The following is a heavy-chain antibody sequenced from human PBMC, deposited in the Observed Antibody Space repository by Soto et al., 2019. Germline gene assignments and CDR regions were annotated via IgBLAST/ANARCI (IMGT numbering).Heavy chain of an antibody. CDR2: INHSGST. CDR1: GGSFSGYY. J-gene: IGHJ6*02. CDR3: ARDGYYDFWSGYFGPHLTSYYYCGMDF. Sequence: PSETVSLTCAVYGGSFSGYYWSWIRQPPGKGLEWIGEINHSGSTNYNPSLKSRVTISVDTSKNQFSLKLSSVTAADTAVYYCARDGYYDFWSGYFGPHLTSYYYCGMDFCCQGTMVSFSS. D-gene: IGHD3-3*01. V-gene: IGHV4-34*01.